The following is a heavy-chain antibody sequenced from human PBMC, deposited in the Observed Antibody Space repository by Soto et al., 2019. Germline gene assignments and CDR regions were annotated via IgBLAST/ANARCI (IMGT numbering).Heavy chain of an antibody. CDR1: GGSLRGYY. CDR3: GGVVIKMAIRSIES. J-gene: IGHJ4*02. CDR2: VNPGGTT. D-gene: IGHD2-2*01. V-gene: IGHV4-34*01. Sequence: AETLASTCAVYGGSLRGYYWTWIRQPPGKVLELIGEVNPGGTTNYSPSVKSRLKISLDTSKKEVSLEMTSVTAADTAVYCCGGVVIKMAIRSIESWGPGTRVTVSS.